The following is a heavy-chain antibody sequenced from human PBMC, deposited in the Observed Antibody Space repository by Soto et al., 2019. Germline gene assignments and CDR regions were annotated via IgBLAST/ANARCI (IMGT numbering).Heavy chain of an antibody. V-gene: IGHV4-59*01. CDR2: IYYSAST. J-gene: IGHJ4*02. D-gene: IGHD3-3*01. CDR1: GGSISSYY. CDR3: ARGVPITIFGVVTYYFDY. Sequence: PSETLSLPCTVSGGSISSYYWSWIPQPPGKGLEWIGYIYYSASTNYNPSLKSRVTISVDTSKNQFSLKLSSVTAADTAVYYCARGVPITIFGVVTYYFDYWGQGTLVTVSS.